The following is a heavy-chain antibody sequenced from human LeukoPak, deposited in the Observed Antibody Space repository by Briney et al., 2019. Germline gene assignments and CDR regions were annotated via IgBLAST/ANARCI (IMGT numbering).Heavy chain of an antibody. CDR2: IIPIFGTA. CDR1: GGTFSSYA. D-gene: IGHD5/OR15-5a*01. J-gene: IGHJ4*02. CDR3: ARGDSCLHCFHN. Sequence: SVKVSCKASGGTFSSYAISWVRQAPGQGLEWMGGIIPIFGTANYAQKFQGRVTITTDESTSTAYMELSSLRSEDTAVYYCARGDSCLHCFHNWGQGTLVTVSS. V-gene: IGHV1-69*05.